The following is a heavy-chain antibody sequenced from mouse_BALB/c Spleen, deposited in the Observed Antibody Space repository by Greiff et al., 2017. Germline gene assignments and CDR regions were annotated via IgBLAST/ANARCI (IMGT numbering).Heavy chain of an antibody. Sequence: EVKVVESGGGLVKPGGSLKLSCAASGFTFSDYYMYWIRQTPEKRLEWVATISDGGSYTYYPDSVKGRFTISRDNAKNNLYLQMSSLKSEDTAMYYCARDGGDFDAMDYWGQGTSVTVSS. CDR1: GFTFSDYY. V-gene: IGHV5-4*02. D-gene: IGHD2-13*01. CDR2: ISDGGSYT. J-gene: IGHJ4*01. CDR3: ARDGGDFDAMDY.